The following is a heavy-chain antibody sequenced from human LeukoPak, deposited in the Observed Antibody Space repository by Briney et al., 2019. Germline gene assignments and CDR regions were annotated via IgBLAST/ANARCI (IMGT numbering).Heavy chain of an antibody. Sequence: GGSLRLSCAASVFTFSSTWMSCVRQAPGKGLEWVGNIQPDGSEGYPVDSVKGRFTISRDNARISLFLQMNSLRVEGTAVYYCASQSYARFDPWGQGTLVTVSS. J-gene: IGHJ5*02. CDR1: VFTFSSTW. V-gene: IGHV3-7*01. CDR3: ASQSYARFDP. D-gene: IGHD3-16*01. CDR2: IQPDGSEG.